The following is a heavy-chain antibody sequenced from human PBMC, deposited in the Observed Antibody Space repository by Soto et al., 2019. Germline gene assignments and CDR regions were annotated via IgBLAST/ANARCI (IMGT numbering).Heavy chain of an antibody. J-gene: IGHJ4*02. CDR1: GFTFSSYS. V-gene: IGHV3-21*01. D-gene: IGHD3-10*01. CDR3: ARDFRVLWLGELLRQNDY. CDR2: ISSSSSYI. Sequence: EVQLVESGGGLVKPGGSLRLSCAASGFTFSSYSMNWVRQAPGKGLEWVSSISSSSSYIYYADSVKGRFTISRDNAKNSLYLQMNGLRAEDTAVYYCARDFRVLWLGELLRQNDYWGQGTLVTVSS.